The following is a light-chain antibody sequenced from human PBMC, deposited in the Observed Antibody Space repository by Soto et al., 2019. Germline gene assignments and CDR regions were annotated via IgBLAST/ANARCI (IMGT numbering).Light chain of an antibody. CDR1: HDLNNA. CDR2: AAS. J-gene: IGKJ5*01. V-gene: IGKV1-16*01. Sequence: DIQMTQSPSSLSPSVGDRVTITGRASHDLNNALAWFQQKPGKAPKVLIYAASSLHSGVPSRFSGSGSATDFTHTISRLHPEDFATYYCQQYKSYPITFGQGTRLEIK. CDR3: QQYKSYPIT.